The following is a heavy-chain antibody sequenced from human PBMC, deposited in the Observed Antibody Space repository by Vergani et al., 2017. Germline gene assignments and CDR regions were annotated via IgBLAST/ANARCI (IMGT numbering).Heavy chain of an antibody. Sequence: EKQLVQSGSETKKPGESLKISCQAFGYIFSNFWIGWVRQRPGRGLEWMGIIYPGDYEVKSNPTFRGQIIFSVDTSVNTAYLQWRSLQASETATYFCASGGHGSENGGALQLWGQGTNITVSS. D-gene: IGHD3-10*01. J-gene: IGHJ3*01. CDR3: ASGGHGSENGGALQL. V-gene: IGHV5-51*01. CDR2: IYPGDYEV. CDR1: GYIFSNFW.